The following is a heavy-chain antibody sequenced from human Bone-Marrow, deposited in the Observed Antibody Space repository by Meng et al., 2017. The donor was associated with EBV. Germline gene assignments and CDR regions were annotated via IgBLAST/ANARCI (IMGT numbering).Heavy chain of an antibody. J-gene: IGHJ4*02. CDR3: AKDARVGVTTSY. CDR1: GGSIRSVKW. D-gene: IGHD4-17*01. CDR2: ISYDERNK. V-gene: IGHV3-30*18. Sequence: VHLREWGQGSVRPSGTLALTCAVSGGSIRSVKWWRWVRQVPGTGLDWVAVISYDERNKYYADSVKGRFTISRENSKNQLYLQMNSLRAEDTAVYYCAKDARVGVTTSYWGQGTLVTVSS.